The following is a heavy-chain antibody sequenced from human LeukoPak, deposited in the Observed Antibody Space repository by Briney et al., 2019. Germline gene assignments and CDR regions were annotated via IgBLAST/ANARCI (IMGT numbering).Heavy chain of an antibody. D-gene: IGHD1-1*01. CDR3: ARGGTTGPHMYGMDV. CDR1: GGFFSDFY. V-gene: IGHV4-34*01. J-gene: IGHJ6*02. Sequence: SETLSLTCAVYGGFFSDFYWSWVRQPPGRGLEWIEEINHSGSINYSPSLKSRVTISVDTPKNQFSLKLSSVTAADTAVYYCARGGTTGPHMYGMDVWGQGTTVTVSS. CDR2: INHSGSI.